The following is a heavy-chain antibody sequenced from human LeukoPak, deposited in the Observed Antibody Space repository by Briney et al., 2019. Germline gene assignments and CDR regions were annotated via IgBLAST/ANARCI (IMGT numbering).Heavy chain of an antibody. V-gene: IGHV5-51*01. D-gene: IGHD3-22*01. CDR1: GYTFTNYW. Sequence: GESLKISCEGFGYTFTNYWIGWVRQMPGKGLEWMGIIYPGDSDTRYSPSFQGQVTISADKSISTAYLQWSSLKASDTAMYYCARGITMIGGGDAFDIWGQGTMVTVSS. CDR3: ARGITMIGGGDAFDI. J-gene: IGHJ3*02. CDR2: IYPGDSDT.